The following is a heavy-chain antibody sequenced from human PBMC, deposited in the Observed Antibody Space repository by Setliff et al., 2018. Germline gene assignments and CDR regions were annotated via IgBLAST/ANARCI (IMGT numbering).Heavy chain of an antibody. CDR1: GFTVSSNY. J-gene: IGHJ3*02. CDR2: IYSGGST. D-gene: IGHD6-19*01. Sequence: GGSLRLSCAASGFTVSSNYMGWVRQAPGKGLEWVSVIYSGGSTYYADSVKGRFTISRDNSKNTLYLQMSSLRAEDTAVYYCARGSVAGINDAFDIWGQGTMVTVSS. CDR3: ARGSVAGINDAFDI. V-gene: IGHV3-53*01.